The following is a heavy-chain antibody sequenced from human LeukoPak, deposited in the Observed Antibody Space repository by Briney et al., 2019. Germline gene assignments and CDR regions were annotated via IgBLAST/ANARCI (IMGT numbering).Heavy chain of an antibody. J-gene: IGHJ1*01. V-gene: IGHV1-69*04. D-gene: IGHD6-19*01. CDR2: IIPIFGIA. CDR1: GGTFSSYA. CDR3: ARESGSGWYGDLAEYFQH. Sequence: ASEKVSCKASGGTFSSYAISWVRQAPGQGLEWMGRIIPIFGIANYAQKFQGRVTITADKSTSTAYMELSSLRSEDTAVYYCARESGSGWYGDLAEYFQHWGQGTLVTVSS.